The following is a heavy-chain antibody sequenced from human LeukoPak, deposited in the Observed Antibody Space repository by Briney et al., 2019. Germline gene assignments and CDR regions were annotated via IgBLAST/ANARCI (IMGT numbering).Heavy chain of an antibody. CDR1: GFTFSSYA. CDR2: ISYDGSNK. Sequence: GGSLRLSCAASGFTFSSYAMLWVRPAPGKGLEWVAVISYDGSNKYYADSVKGRFTISRDNSKNTLYLQMNSLRAEDTAVYYCARVGCSGGSCYEGDDWFDPWGQGTLVTVSS. CDR3: ARVGCSGGSCYEGDDWFDP. D-gene: IGHD2-15*01. V-gene: IGHV3-30-3*01. J-gene: IGHJ5*02.